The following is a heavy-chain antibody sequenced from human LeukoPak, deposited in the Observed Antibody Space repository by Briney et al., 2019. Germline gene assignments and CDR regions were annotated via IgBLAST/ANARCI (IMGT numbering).Heavy chain of an antibody. CDR3: AKVRYKGIAAAGTLDY. J-gene: IGHJ4*02. V-gene: IGHV3-23*01. CDR2: ISGSGGST. Sequence: GGSLRLSCVASGFTVSSIYMSWVRQAPGKGLDWVSAISGSGGSTYYADSVKGRFTISRDNSKNTLYLQMNSLRAEDTAVYYCAKVRYKGIAAAGTLDYWGQGTLVTVSS. CDR1: GFTVSSIY. D-gene: IGHD6-13*01.